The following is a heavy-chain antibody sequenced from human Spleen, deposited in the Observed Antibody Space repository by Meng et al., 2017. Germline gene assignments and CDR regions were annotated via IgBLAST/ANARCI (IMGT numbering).Heavy chain of an antibody. CDR2: ISGNGNYL. CDR1: GFTFEDYA. CDR3: AKGDNRNYFYALDV. J-gene: IGHJ6*02. D-gene: IGHD5-24*01. V-gene: IGHV3-9*03. Sequence: GESLKISCAASGFTFEDYAMHWVRQVPGKGLEWVSGISGNGNYLGYVDSVKGRFTISRDNAKNSVYLQMNSLRVEDMAFYHCAKGDNRNYFYALDVWGQGTTVTVSS.